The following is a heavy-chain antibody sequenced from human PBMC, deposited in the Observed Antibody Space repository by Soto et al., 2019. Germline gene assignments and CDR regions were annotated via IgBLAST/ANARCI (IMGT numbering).Heavy chain of an antibody. V-gene: IGHV1-18*01. Sequence: GASVKVSCKASGYTFTSYGISWVRQAPGQGLEWMGWISAYNGNTNYAQKLQGRVTMTTDTSTSTAYMELRSLRSDDTAVYYCARSIAVAALNWFDPWGQGTLVTVSS. J-gene: IGHJ5*02. CDR1: GYTFTSYG. CDR2: ISAYNGNT. CDR3: ARSIAVAALNWFDP. D-gene: IGHD6-19*01.